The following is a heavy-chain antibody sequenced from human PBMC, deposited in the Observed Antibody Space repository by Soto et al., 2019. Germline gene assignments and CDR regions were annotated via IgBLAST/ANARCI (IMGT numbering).Heavy chain of an antibody. D-gene: IGHD3-16*01. V-gene: IGHV1-69*01. CDR3: ARVVGGSYYYYGMDG. CDR2: IIPIFGTA. CDR1: GGTFSSYA. Sequence: QVQLVQSGAEVKKPGSSVKVSCKASGGTFSSYAISWVRQAPGQELEWMGGIIPIFGTANYAQKFQGRVTITADESTSIADMELSSLRSEDTAVYYCARVVGGSYYYYGMDGWGQGTTVTVSS. J-gene: IGHJ6*02.